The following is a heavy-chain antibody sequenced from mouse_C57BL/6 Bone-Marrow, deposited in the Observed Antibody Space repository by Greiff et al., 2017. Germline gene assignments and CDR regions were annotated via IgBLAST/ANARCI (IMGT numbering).Heavy chain of an antibody. D-gene: IGHD1-1*01. J-gene: IGHJ2*01. CDR1: GFSFNTYA. V-gene: IGHV10-1*01. CDR3: VVITTVGDY. Sequence: GGGLVQPKGSLKLSCAASGFSFNTYAMNWVRQAPGKGLEWVARIRSKSNNYATYYADSVTDRFTISRDDSESMLYLQMNNLKTEDTAMYYCVVITTVGDYWGQGTTLTVSS. CDR2: IRSKSNNYAT.